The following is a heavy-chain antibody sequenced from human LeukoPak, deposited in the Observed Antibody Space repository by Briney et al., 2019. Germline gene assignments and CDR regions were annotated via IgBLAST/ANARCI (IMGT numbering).Heavy chain of an antibody. V-gene: IGHV1-3*01. D-gene: IGHD6-13*01. Sequence: ASVKVSCKTFGYTFTSYAVHWLRQAPGQKLEWMGSINAGNGNTKYSQNFQARVTFTRDTSASTVHVELSSLRSEDTAVYYCARERQQLVLSAARYYYYYYMDVWGKGTTVTVSS. CDR2: INAGNGNT. CDR3: ARERQQLVLSAARYYYYYYMDV. CDR1: GYTFTSYA. J-gene: IGHJ6*03.